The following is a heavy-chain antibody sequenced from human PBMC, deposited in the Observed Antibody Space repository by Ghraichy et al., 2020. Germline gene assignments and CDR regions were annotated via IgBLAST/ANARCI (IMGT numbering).Heavy chain of an antibody. CDR1: GFTFSNAW. D-gene: IGHD2/OR15-2a*01. V-gene: IGHV3-15*01. J-gene: IGHJ5*02. Sequence: GGSLRLSCAASGFTFSNAWMSWVRQAPGKGLEWLGRIRSKADGGTTDYAAPVKGRFFFSRDDSKDTLYLRMNSLKTEDTAVYYCTTLGLSDTWGQGTLVTVSS. CDR2: IRSKADGGTT. CDR3: TTLGLSDT.